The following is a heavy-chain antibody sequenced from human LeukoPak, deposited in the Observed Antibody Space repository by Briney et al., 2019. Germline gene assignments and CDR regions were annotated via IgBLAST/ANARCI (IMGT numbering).Heavy chain of an antibody. CDR1: GGSFSGYY. Sequence: SETLSLTCAVYGGSFSGYYWSWIRQPPGKGLEWIGEINHSGSTNYNPSLKSRVTISVDTSKNQFSLKLSSVTAADTAVYYCARGKGTVTNWGQGTLSPSPQ. CDR2: INHSGST. CDR3: ARGKGTVTN. J-gene: IGHJ4*02. D-gene: IGHD4-17*01. V-gene: IGHV4-34*01.